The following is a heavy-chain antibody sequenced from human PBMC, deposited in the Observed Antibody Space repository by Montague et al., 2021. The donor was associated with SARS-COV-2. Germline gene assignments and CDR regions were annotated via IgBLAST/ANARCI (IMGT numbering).Heavy chain of an antibody. J-gene: IGHJ4*02. CDR2: VHYPAGT. V-gene: IGHV4-59*01. CDR3: ARAQNICCIANCVNYFDL. Sequence: SETLSLTCEVSGGSMSGYYWTSILQSPGKGLQWIGYVHYPAGTKYNPSLKTRVSRSRDASKNHFSLRLSAVTTADTARYYCARAQNICCIANCVNYFDLWGLGALVTVSS. CDR1: GGSMSGYY. D-gene: IGHD2-15*01.